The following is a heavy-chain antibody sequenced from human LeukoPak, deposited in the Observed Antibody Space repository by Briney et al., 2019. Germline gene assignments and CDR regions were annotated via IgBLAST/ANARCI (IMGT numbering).Heavy chain of an antibody. CDR3: ARESRIQRVWSGYPRGFDP. V-gene: IGHV1-69*05. J-gene: IGHJ5*02. CDR2: IIPIFGTA. CDR1: GYTFTSYA. Sequence: GASVKVSCKASGYTFTSYAISWVRQAPGQGLEWMGGIIPIFGTANYAQKFQGRVTITTDESTSTAYMELSSLRSEDTAVYYCARESRIQRVWSGYPRGFDPWGQGTLVTVSS. D-gene: IGHD3-3*01.